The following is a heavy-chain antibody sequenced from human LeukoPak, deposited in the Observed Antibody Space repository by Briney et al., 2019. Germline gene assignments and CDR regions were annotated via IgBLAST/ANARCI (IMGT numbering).Heavy chain of an antibody. CDR3: AKDPLAYSSGQDY. Sequence: GGSLRLSCAASGFTFSSYAMSWVRQAPGKGLEWVSAISGSGGSTYYADSVKGRFTISRDNSKNTLYLQMNSLRAEDTAVHYCAKDPLAYSSGQDYWGQGTLVTVSS. CDR2: ISGSGGST. J-gene: IGHJ4*02. CDR1: GFTFSSYA. V-gene: IGHV3-23*01. D-gene: IGHD6-19*01.